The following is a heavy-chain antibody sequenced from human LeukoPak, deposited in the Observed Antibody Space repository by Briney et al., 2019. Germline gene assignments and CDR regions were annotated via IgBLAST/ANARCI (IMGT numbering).Heavy chain of an antibody. Sequence: ASVKVSCKASGYTFSNYGISWVRRAPGQGLEWMGWISTYNGNTNYAQKFQGRVTLTTDTSTSTAYMELRRLRSDDAAVYYCATTRRSGYVTFDYWGQGTLVTVSS. D-gene: IGHD5-12*01. J-gene: IGHJ4*02. CDR3: ATTRRSGYVTFDY. CDR2: ISTYNGNT. V-gene: IGHV1-18*01. CDR1: GYTFSNYG.